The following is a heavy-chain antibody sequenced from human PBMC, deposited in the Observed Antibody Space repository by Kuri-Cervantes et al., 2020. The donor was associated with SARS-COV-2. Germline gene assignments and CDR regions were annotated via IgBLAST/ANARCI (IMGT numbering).Heavy chain of an antibody. Sequence: SETLSLTCTVSGGSISSGSYYWSWIRQPAGEGLEWIGRIYTSGSTNYNPSLKSRVTISVDTSKNQFSLKLSSVTAADTAVYYCTRGGRTRNSYYFDYWGQGTLVTVSS. CDR1: GGSISSGSYY. D-gene: IGHD3-10*01. J-gene: IGHJ4*02. V-gene: IGHV4-61*02. CDR3: TRGGRTRNSYYFDY. CDR2: IYTSGST.